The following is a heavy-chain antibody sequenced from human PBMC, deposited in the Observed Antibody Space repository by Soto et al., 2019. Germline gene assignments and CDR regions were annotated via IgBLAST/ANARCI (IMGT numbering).Heavy chain of an antibody. V-gene: IGHV3-33*01. CDR2: IWYDGTNR. D-gene: IGHD6-19*01. J-gene: IGHJ4*02. CDR3: ARESSSGRRHRIDY. CDR1: GFTFSNHG. Sequence: VKLVESGGGVVQPGRSLRLSCAASGFTFSNHGMHWVRQAPGKGLEWVTVIWYDGTNRFYADSVKGRFTVSRDISENTVFLKMNSLRAEDTAVYYCARESSSGRRHRIDYWGQWTLVTVSS.